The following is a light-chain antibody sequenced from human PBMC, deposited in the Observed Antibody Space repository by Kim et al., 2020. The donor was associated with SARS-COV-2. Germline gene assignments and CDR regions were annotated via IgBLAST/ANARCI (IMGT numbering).Light chain of an antibody. CDR1: QAIYGW. V-gene: IGKV1-5*03. CDR3: QQYFSRST. J-gene: IGKJ1*01. Sequence: TATVEERVTITHRGSQAIYGWLAWYQQKPGRATKLLIYRASSLESGVPSRCSGSGSGTEFTLTINSLQPDDFATYYCQQYFSRSTFGQGTKVDIK. CDR2: RAS.